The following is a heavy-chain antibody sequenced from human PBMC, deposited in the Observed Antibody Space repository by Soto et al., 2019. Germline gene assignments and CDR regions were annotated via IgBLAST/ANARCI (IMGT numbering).Heavy chain of an antibody. CDR1: GYTFTSYG. Sequence: QVQLVQSGAEVKKPGASVKVSCKASGYTFTSYGISWVRQAPGQGLEWTGWISAYNGKTNYAQKLQGRVTMTTDTSTSTVYMEVSSPRSDDTAAYYCARDRRDSSRSGVDYWGQGTLVTVSS. CDR3: ARDRRDSSRSGVDY. D-gene: IGHD6-6*01. CDR2: ISAYNGKT. J-gene: IGHJ4*02. V-gene: IGHV1-18*04.